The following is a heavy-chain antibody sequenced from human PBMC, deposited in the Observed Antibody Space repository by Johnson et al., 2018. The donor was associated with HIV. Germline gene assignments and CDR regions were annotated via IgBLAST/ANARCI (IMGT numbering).Heavy chain of an antibody. CDR1: GFTVSSNN. CDR2: INWNGGST. CDR3: ARERTPAAAGTHDAFDI. Sequence: VQLVESGGGLVTPGGSLRLSCAASGFTVSSNNMSWIRQAPGKGLEWVSGINWNGGSTGYADSVKGRFTISRDNAKNSLYLQMNSLRAEDTALYYCARERTPAAAGTHDAFDIWGQGTMVTVSS. J-gene: IGHJ3*02. V-gene: IGHV3-20*04. D-gene: IGHD6-13*01.